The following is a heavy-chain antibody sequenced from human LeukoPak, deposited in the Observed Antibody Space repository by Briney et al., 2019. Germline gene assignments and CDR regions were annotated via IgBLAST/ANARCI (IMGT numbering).Heavy chain of an antibody. CDR1: GFTFSSYS. CDR2: ISSSSSYI. V-gene: IGHV3-21*01. CDR3: ARDQDYYDSSGPDHFDY. Sequence: GGSLRLSCAASGFTFSSYSMNWVRQAPGKGLEWVSSISSSSSYIYYADSVKGRFTTSRDNAKNSLYLQMNSLRAEDTAVYYCARDQDYYDSSGPDHFDYWGQGTLVTVSS. J-gene: IGHJ4*02. D-gene: IGHD3-22*01.